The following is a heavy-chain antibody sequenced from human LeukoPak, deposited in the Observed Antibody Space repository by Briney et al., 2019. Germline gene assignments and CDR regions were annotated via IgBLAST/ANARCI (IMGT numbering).Heavy chain of an antibody. CDR2: IKGDGRRT. D-gene: IGHD5-24*01. CDR3: TRDGDAYNFDY. Sequence: GGSLRLSCAASGFTFSNYWMHWVRQAPGKGLEWVSRIKGDGRRTIYADSVEGRSTISRDNAKNTVYLQMNSLRAEDTAVYYCTRDGDAYNFDYWGQGTLVTVSS. CDR1: GFTFSNYW. J-gene: IGHJ4*02. V-gene: IGHV3-74*01.